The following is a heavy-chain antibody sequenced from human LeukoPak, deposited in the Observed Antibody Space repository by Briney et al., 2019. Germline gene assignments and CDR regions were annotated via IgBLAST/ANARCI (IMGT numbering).Heavy chain of an antibody. J-gene: IGHJ6*03. CDR2: ITSSSSYI. Sequence: GGSLRLSCAASGFTFSTYNMNWVRHAPGKGLVWISSITSSSSYIYYADSVKGRFTISRDNAKNSLYLQMNSLSPDDTAVYFCARDPYSGHYGDYYYYYMDVWGKGTTVTISS. V-gene: IGHV3-21*06. CDR1: GFTFSTYN. D-gene: IGHD1-26*01. CDR3: ARDPYSGHYGDYYYYYMDV.